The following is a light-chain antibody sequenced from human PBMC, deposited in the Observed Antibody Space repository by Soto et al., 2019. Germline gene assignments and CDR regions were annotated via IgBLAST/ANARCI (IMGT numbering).Light chain of an antibody. V-gene: IGKV1-5*01. J-gene: IGKJ1*01. CDR2: AAS. Sequence: DIQMTQSPSRLSASVGDRVTITCRASQSIAYWLAWYQQKPGKAPNLLIYAASTLETGVPSRFSGSGYGTEFTLPIASLQPDDSATYYGQQYNSFSKTFGRGTRWIS. CDR3: QQYNSFSKT. CDR1: QSIAYW.